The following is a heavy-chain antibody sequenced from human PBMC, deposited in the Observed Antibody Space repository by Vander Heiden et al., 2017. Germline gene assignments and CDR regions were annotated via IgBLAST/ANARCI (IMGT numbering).Heavy chain of an antibody. CDR1: GDPTSSYF. CDR3: ARDAYQAGGVVCDP. Sequence: QFQLQEPGPGLVTPSETPSLTCTVPGDPTSSYFWSWVRQPAGKGLEWIGRIYTSGSTSYNHSLKSRVTMSVGTAKDQFSLKLGSVTAEEAAIYDCARDAYQAGGVVCDPWGQGTLVTVSS. CDR2: IYTSGST. J-gene: IGHJ5*02. V-gene: IGHV4-4*07. D-gene: IGHD1-26*01.